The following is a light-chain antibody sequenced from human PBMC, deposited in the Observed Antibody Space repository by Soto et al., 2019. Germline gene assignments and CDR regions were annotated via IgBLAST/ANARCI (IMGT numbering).Light chain of an antibody. CDR2: SDN. Sequence: QSVLTQPPSASGTPGQRVTISCSGSSSNIGSYTVNWYQQLPGTAPELLIYSDNQRPSGVPDRFSGSKSGTSASLAISGLQSEDEADYYCAAGDDSLNGRVVFGGGTKLTVL. CDR1: SSNIGSYT. V-gene: IGLV1-44*01. J-gene: IGLJ2*01. CDR3: AAGDDSLNGRVV.